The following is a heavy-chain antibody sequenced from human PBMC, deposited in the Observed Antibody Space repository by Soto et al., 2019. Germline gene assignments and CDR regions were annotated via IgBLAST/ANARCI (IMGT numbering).Heavy chain of an antibody. V-gene: IGHV3-11*01. CDR2: ISSSGSTI. CDR1: GFTFSDYY. Sequence: GSLRLSCAASGFTFSDYYMSWIRQAPGKGLEWVPYISSSGSTIYYADSVKGRFTISRDNAKNSLYLQMNSLRAEDTAVYYCARDRSAYYDFWSGYYGWGQGTLVTVSS. J-gene: IGHJ4*02. D-gene: IGHD3-3*01. CDR3: ARDRSAYYDFWSGYYG.